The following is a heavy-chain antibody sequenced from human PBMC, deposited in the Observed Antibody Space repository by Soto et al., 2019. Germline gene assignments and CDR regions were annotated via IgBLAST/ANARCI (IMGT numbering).Heavy chain of an antibody. Sequence: GGSLRLSCITSGFTFITYNMNWVRQAPGNVLEWISYINTGSTTLYYADSVKGRFTISRYNARNSLYLQMDSLRVEDTAVYYCAREQYDGSGPDYWGQGTQVTVSS. CDR3: AREQYDGSGPDY. D-gene: IGHD3-22*01. CDR1: GFTFITYN. J-gene: IGHJ4*02. V-gene: IGHV3-48*01. CDR2: INTGSTTL.